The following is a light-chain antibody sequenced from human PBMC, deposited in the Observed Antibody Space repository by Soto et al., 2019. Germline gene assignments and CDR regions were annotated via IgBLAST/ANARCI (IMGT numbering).Light chain of an antibody. J-gene: IGKJ1*01. CDR3: MQPLQSWT. CDR2: LGS. V-gene: IGKV2-28*01. Sequence: DIVMTQSPLSLPVTPGEPASISCRSSQSLLHSNGYNYLDWYLQKPGQSPQLLIYLGSNRAFGDPDRFSGSGSGTDFILKIRRVEADDVGFYYCMQPLQSWTFGQGTKGEIK. CDR1: QSLLHSNGYNY.